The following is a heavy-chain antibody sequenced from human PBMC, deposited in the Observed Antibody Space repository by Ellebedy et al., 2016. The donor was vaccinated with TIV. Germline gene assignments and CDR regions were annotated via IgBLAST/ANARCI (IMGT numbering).Heavy chain of an antibody. V-gene: IGHV4-59*08. CDR2: IYYSGST. Sequence: SETLSLXCTVSGGSISSYYWSWIRQPPGKGLEWIGYIYYSGSTNYNPSLKSRVTISVDTSKNQFSLKLSSVTAADTAVYYCASGGVDSSGYLGYWGQGTLVTVSS. CDR3: ASGGVDSSGYLGY. D-gene: IGHD3-22*01. CDR1: GGSISSYY. J-gene: IGHJ4*02.